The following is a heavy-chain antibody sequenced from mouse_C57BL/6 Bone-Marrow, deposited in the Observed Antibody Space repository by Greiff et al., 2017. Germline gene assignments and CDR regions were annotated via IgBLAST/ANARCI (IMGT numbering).Heavy chain of an antibody. V-gene: IGHV10-1*01. CDR3: VRQGDYSNYYAMDY. J-gene: IGHJ4*01. CDR1: GFSFNTYA. D-gene: IGHD2-5*01. Sequence: EVQLVESGGGLVQPKGSLKLSCAASGFSFNTYAMNWVRQAPGKGLEWVARIRSKSNNYATYYADSVKDRFTISRDDSESMLYLQMNNLKTEDTAMYYCVRQGDYSNYYAMDYWGQGTSVTVS. CDR2: IRSKSNNYAT.